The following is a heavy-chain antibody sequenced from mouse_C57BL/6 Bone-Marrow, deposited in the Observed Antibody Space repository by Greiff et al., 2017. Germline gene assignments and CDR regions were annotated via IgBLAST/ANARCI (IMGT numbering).Heavy chain of an antibody. D-gene: IGHD2-2*01. CDR1: GYTFTSYW. V-gene: IGHV1-55*01. Sequence: QVQLQQPGAELVKPGASVKMSCKASGYTFTSYWITWVKQRPGQGLEWIGDIYPGSGSTNYHEKFKSKATLTVDTSSSTAYMQLSSLTSEDSAVYYCARETMVTSGFAYWGQGTLVTVSA. CDR2: IYPGSGST. CDR3: ARETMVTSGFAY. J-gene: IGHJ3*01.